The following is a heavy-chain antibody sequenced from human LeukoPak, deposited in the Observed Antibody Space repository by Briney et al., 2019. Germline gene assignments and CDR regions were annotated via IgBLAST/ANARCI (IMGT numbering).Heavy chain of an antibody. Sequence: SETLSLTCTVSGGSISSYYWSWIRQPPGKGLEWIGHMYYSGNTNYNPSLKSRFTISVDTSKNQFSLKLSSVTAADTAVYYCARAGSGWSFDSWGQGTLATVSS. CDR3: ARAGSGWSFDS. V-gene: IGHV4-59*01. D-gene: IGHD6-19*01. J-gene: IGHJ4*02. CDR1: GGSISSYY. CDR2: MYYSGNT.